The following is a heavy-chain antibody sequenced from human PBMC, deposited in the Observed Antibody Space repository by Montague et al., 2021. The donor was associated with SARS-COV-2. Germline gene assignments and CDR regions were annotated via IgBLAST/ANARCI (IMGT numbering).Heavy chain of an antibody. Sequence: SETLSLTCAISGGSFSNYYWSWIRQPPGKGLEWIGEVNHSGTTIYNPSVKSRVTISVDTSKNQFYLRMNSVTAADTAVYYCARARRTVVVPAAGRAGRAFDNWGQGTMVTVSS. J-gene: IGHJ3*02. CDR1: GGSFSNYY. V-gene: IGHV4-34*01. CDR2: VNHSGTT. D-gene: IGHD2-2*01. CDR3: ARARRTVVVPAAGRAGRAFDN.